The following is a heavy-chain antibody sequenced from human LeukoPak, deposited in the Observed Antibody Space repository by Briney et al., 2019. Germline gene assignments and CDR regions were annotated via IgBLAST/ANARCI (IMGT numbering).Heavy chain of an antibody. J-gene: IGHJ3*02. Sequence: SETLSLTCTVSGGSISSGGYYWSWIRQHPGKGLEWIGYIYYSGSTYYNPSLKSRVTISVDTSKNQFSLKLSSVTAADTAVYYCARVLRADSSRITVNDAFDIWGQGTMVTVSS. CDR2: IYYSGST. D-gene: IGHD3-22*01. CDR3: ARVLRADSSRITVNDAFDI. CDR1: GGSISSGGYY. V-gene: IGHV4-31*03.